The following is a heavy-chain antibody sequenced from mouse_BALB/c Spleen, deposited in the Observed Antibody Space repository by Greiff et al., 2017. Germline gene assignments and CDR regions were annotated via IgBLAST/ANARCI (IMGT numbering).Heavy chain of an antibody. CDR2: IWGDGST. Sequence: VQLQQSGPGLVAPSQSLSITCTVSGFSLTGYGVNWVRQPPGKGLEWLGMIWGDGSTDYNSALKSRLSISKDNSKSQVFVKMNSLQTDDTARYYCARWLNGYAMDYWGQGTSVTVSS. D-gene: IGHD2-2*01. V-gene: IGHV2-6-7*01. CDR3: ARWLNGYAMDY. CDR1: GFSLTGYG. J-gene: IGHJ4*01.